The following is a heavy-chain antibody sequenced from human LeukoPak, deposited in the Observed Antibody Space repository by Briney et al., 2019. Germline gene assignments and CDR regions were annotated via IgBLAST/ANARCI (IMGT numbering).Heavy chain of an antibody. V-gene: IGHV3-7*05. J-gene: IGHJ4*02. D-gene: IGHD3-16*01. CDR1: GFTFSSLW. CDR2: INQDGSQK. CDR3: ARGPGGKTVPDY. Sequence: GGSLRLSCAASGFTFSSLWMSWVRQAPGKGPEWVANINQDGSQKYYVDSVKGRFTISRDNAKNSLYLHMNSLRAEDSALYYCARGPGGKTVPDYWGQGTLVTVSS.